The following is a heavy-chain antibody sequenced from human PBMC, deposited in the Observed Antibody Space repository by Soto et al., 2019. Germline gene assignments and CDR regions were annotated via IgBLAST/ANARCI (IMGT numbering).Heavy chain of an antibody. D-gene: IGHD2-2*01. V-gene: IGHV5-51*01. CDR2: IYPKDADT. CDR3: ARVPSVVTPGNDYFGVDV. J-gene: IGHJ6*02. Sequence: EVRLAQYGGEVKKPGESLKISCKGSGYSFTYYWIAWVRQRPGKDLEWMGIIYPKDADTRYNPSFQGQVTISADKSISTAYLQWTCLKTSDTAMYYCARVPSVVTPGNDYFGVDVWGQGTTVIVSS. CDR1: GYSFTYYW.